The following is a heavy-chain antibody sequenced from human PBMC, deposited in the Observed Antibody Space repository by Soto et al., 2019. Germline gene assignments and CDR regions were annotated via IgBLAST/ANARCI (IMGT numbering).Heavy chain of an antibody. J-gene: IGHJ3*01. CDR3: AKDQGIAASHGID. CDR1: GFTFNNYG. CDR2: ISNDGSDK. Sequence: QAQLVESGGGVVQPGRSLRLSCAASGFTFNNYGMHWVRQAPGKGLEWVATISNDGSDKYYADSVKGRLTISRDNSKNTVYLQMNSLRAEETAVYYCAKDQGIAASHGIDWGQGTMVTVSS. V-gene: IGHV3-30*18. D-gene: IGHD6-13*01.